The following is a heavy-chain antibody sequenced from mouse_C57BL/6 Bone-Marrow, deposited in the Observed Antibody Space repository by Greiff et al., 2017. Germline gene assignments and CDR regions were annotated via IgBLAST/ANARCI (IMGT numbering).Heavy chain of an antibody. V-gene: IGHV1-55*01. J-gene: IGHJ1*03. Sequence: QVQLQQPGAELVKPGASVKMSCTASGYTFTSYWITWVKQRPGQGLEWIGDIYPGSGSTNYNEKFKSKAQMTVDTSSSTAYMQRSSLTSEDSAVYYCASDGYHIWYFDVWGTGTTVTVSS. D-gene: IGHD2-3*01. CDR1: GYTFTSYW. CDR2: IYPGSGST. CDR3: ASDGYHIWYFDV.